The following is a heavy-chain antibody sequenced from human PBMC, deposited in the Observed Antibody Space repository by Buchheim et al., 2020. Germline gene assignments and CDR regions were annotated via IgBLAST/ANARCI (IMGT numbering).Heavy chain of an antibody. D-gene: IGHD3-22*01. CDR3: ARARSGYYHFDY. CDR2: IHYSGST. CDR1: AGSISSVDYY. J-gene: IGHJ4*02. V-gene: IGHV4-30-4*01. Sequence: QVQLQESGPGLVKPSQTLSLTCTVSAGSISSVDYYWNWIRQPPGKGLEWVGYIHYSGSTYYNPSFKSRVTISVDTSKNQFSLKLSSVTAADTAVYFCARARSGYYHFDYWGQGTL.